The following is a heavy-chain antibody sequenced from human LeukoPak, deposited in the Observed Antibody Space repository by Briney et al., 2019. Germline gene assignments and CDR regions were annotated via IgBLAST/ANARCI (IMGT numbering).Heavy chain of an antibody. V-gene: IGHV3-73*01. J-gene: IGHJ4*02. CDR1: GFTFSGSA. CDR3: TSPTRGYSYAPREGYFDY. CDR2: IRRKANSYAT. Sequence: GGSLRLSCAASGFTFSGSAMHWVRQASGKGLEWVGRIRRKANSYATAYAASVKGRFTISRDDSKNTAYLQMNSLKTEDTAVYYCTSPTRGYSYAPREGYFDYWGQGTLVTVSS. D-gene: IGHD5-18*01.